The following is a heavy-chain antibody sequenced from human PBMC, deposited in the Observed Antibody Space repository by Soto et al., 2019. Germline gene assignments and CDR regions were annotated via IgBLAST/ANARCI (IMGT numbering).Heavy chain of an antibody. J-gene: IGHJ6*02. Sequence: PSQTLSLTCAISGDSVSSNSAAWNWIRQSPSRGLEWLGRTYYRSKWYNDYAVSAKSRITINPDTSKNQFSLQLNSVTPEDTAVYYCARGEEWFGDNYYYGMDVWGQGTTVTVS. CDR1: GDSVSSNSAA. D-gene: IGHD3-10*01. V-gene: IGHV6-1*01. CDR2: TYYRSKWYN. CDR3: ARGEEWFGDNYYYGMDV.